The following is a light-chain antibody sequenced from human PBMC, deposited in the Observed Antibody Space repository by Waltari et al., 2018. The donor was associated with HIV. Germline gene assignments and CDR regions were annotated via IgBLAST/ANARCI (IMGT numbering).Light chain of an antibody. CDR3: QQSHRTPLT. Sequence: DIQMTQSPSSVSADVGDRVIITCRASQDIKKNVNWYQQKPGRSPRLLIYSASGLHSGVPSTFSGSGSGLEFILTIAALEAEDSALFYCQQSHRTPLTFGGGTRLEIK. CDR1: QDIKKN. J-gene: IGKJ5*01. CDR2: SAS. V-gene: IGKV1-39*01.